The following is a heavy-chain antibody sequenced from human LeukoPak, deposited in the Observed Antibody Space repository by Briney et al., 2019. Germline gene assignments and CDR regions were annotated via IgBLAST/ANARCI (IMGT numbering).Heavy chain of an antibody. D-gene: IGHD6-19*01. Sequence: SETLSLTCTVSGGPISSYYWSWIRQPPGKGLEWIGYIYYSGSTNYNPSLKSRVTISVDTSKNQFSLKLSSVTAADTAVYYCARGSVAYFDYWGQGTLVTVSS. CDR3: ARGSVAYFDY. V-gene: IGHV4-59*01. CDR1: GGPISSYY. J-gene: IGHJ4*02. CDR2: IYYSGST.